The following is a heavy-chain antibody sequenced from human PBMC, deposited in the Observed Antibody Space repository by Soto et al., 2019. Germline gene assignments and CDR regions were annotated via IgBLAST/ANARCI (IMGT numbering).Heavy chain of an antibody. V-gene: IGHV1-24*01. J-gene: IGHJ4*02. CDR3: ARITDTAVVNYFDY. Sequence: XSVKVSCKVSGCTLTELSMHRVRQAPGKGLEWMGGFDNXDGTEXYAQKFKGRVXXTADEYTXXDYMELRSMRSEDTAVYYCARITDTAVVNYFDYWGQGTLVTASS. CDR1: GCTLTELS. CDR2: FDNXDGTE. D-gene: IGHD5-18*01.